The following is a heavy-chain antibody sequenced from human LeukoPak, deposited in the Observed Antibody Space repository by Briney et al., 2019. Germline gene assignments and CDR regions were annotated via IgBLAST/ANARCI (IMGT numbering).Heavy chain of an antibody. CDR3: AREYGSGSCFDF. CDR2: INPSSGGT. CDR1: GFTFNSFP. V-gene: IGHV3-23*01. Sequence: GGSLRLSCAVSGFTFNSFPLSWVRQAPRKGLEWVSGINPSSGGTYYADSVKGRFTISRDNAKNSLYLQMNSLRAEDTAVYYCAREYGSGSCFDFWGQGTLVTVSS. D-gene: IGHD3-10*01. J-gene: IGHJ4*02.